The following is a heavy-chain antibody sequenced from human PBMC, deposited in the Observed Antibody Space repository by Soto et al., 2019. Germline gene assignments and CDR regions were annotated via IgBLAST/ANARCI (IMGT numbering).Heavy chain of an antibody. Sequence: SETLSLTCAVYGGSFSGYYWSWIRQPPGKGLEWIGEINHSGSTNYNPSLKSRVTISVDTSKNQFSLKLSSVTAADTAVYYCARVHVMVVAGSTFDYWAHGTLGT. J-gene: IGHJ4*01. V-gene: IGHV4-34*01. D-gene: IGHD6-19*01. CDR3: ARVHVMVVAGSTFDY. CDR2: INHSGST. CDR1: GGSFSGYY.